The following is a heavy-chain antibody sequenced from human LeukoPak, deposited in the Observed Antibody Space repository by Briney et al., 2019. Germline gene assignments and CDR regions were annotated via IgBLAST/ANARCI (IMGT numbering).Heavy chain of an antibody. V-gene: IGHV3-30*03. Sequence: GRSLRLSCAASGFTFSSYGMHWVRQAPGKGLEWVAVISYDGSNKYYADSVKGRFTISTDNSKHTLFLQMNSLRVEDTAIYYCARRRGDVWGQGTTVTVSS. CDR1: GFTFSSYG. CDR2: ISYDGSNK. J-gene: IGHJ6*02. CDR3: ARRRGDV.